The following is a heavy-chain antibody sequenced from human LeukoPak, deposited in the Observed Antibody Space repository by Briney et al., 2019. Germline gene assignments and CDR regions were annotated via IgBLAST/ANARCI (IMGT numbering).Heavy chain of an antibody. CDR3: ARALVDYYDSPFLDY. CDR2: INPNSGGT. J-gene: IGHJ4*02. V-gene: IGHV1-2*02. CDR1: GYTFTSYG. D-gene: IGHD3-22*01. Sequence: ASVKVSCKASGYTFTSYGISWVRQAPGQGLEWMGWINPNSGGTNYAQKFQGRVTMTRDTSISTAYMELSRLRSDDTAVYYCARALVDYYDSPFLDYWGQGTLVTVSS.